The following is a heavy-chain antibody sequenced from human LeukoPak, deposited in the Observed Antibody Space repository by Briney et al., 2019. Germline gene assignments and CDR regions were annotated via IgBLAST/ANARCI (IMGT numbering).Heavy chain of an antibody. V-gene: IGHV4-4*07. J-gene: IGHJ4*02. CDR1: GGSISSYY. CDR3: ARGLAVASDRALDY. CDR2: IYNSGTT. D-gene: IGHD6-19*01. Sequence: SETLSLTCTVSGGSISSYYWSWIRQPAGKGLEWIGRIYNSGTTDYNPSLKSRVTMSVDKSKNQFSLKVNSVTAADTAVYYCARGLAVASDRALDYWGQGTLVTVSP.